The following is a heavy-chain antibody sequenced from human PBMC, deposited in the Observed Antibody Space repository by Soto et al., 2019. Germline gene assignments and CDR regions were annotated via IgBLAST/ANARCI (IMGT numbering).Heavy chain of an antibody. Sequence: DVQLVESGGTWVQPGRSLRLSCVASGFSFDDHAMHWARQAPEKGLEWVAGISWNGGDADYADSVKGRFTISRDNGKNSLFLDLNGLRAENTAWYYCVRAHLGYLWCGGHFDSWGQGTLVAVSS. CDR1: GFSFDDHA. CDR2: ISWNGGDA. CDR3: VRAHLGYLWCGGHFDS. V-gene: IGHV3-9*01. J-gene: IGHJ4*02. D-gene: IGHD3-3*01.